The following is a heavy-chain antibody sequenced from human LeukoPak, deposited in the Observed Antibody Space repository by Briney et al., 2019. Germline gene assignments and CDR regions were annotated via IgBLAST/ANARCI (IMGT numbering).Heavy chain of an antibody. CDR1: GYSISSGYY. CDR3: ARGIDYGDYEPIDY. D-gene: IGHD4-17*01. CDR2: IYHSGST. V-gene: IGHV4-38-2*01. Sequence: SETLSLTCAVSGYSISSGYYWGWIRQPPGKGLEWNGSIYHSGSTYYNPSLKSRVTISVDTSKNQFSLKLSSVTAADTAVYYCARGIDYGDYEPIDYWGQGTLVTVSS. J-gene: IGHJ4*02.